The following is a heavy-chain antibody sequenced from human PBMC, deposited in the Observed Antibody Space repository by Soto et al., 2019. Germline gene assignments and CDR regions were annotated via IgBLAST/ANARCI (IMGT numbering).Heavy chain of an antibody. D-gene: IGHD3-9*01. V-gene: IGHV3-48*02. CDR1: GFTFSGYS. CDR3: AREDILGVRSFDY. CDR2: ISSGSKTI. Sequence: EVQLVESGGGLVQWGGSLRLSCAASGFTFSGYSVNWVRQAPGKGLEWVSYISSGSKTIYYAESVKGRFTVSRDNARNSQYLQMSSLRDEDTAVYYCAREDILGVRSFDYWGQGTLVTVSS. J-gene: IGHJ4*02.